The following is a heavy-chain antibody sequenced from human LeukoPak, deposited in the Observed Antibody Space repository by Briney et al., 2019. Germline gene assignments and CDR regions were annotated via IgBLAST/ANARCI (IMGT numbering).Heavy chain of an antibody. Sequence: PSETLSLTCTVSVGSISGYFWSWVRQAPGTGLDWIGHIYYSGATNYNPSLRSRVTISVDTSKNQFSLKLRSVTAADTAVYYCARAQYSGSCFDYWGQGALVTVPS. CDR1: VGSISGYF. CDR3: ARAQYSGSCFDY. CDR2: IYYSGAT. D-gene: IGHD1-26*01. J-gene: IGHJ4*02. V-gene: IGHV4-59*13.